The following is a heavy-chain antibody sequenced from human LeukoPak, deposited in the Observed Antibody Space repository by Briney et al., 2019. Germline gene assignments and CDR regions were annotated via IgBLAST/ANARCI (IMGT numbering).Heavy chain of an antibody. V-gene: IGHV4-39*01. CDR1: GGSISSSSYY. CDR2: IYYSGST. Sequence: SETLSLTCTVSGGSISSSSYYWGWIRQPPGKGLEWIGSIYYSGSTYYNPSLKSRVTISVDTSKNQFSLKLSSVTAADTAVYYCEGYQLLFGWLSQDALGIWGQGTMVTVSS. CDR3: EGYQLLFGWLSQDALGI. D-gene: IGHD2-2*01. J-gene: IGHJ3*02.